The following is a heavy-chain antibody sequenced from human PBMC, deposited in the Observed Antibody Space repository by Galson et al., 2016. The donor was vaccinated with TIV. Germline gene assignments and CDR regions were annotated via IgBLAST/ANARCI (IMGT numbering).Heavy chain of an antibody. CDR3: TTELGYCSCGYCYYFDY. D-gene: IGHD2-15*01. Sequence: SLRLSCAASGFIFSNAWMSWVRQAPGKGLEWVGRIKSNFDGGTTDYAEPVKGRFTISRHDSKNTLFLQMNRLKNEDTAVYYCTTELGYCSCGYCYYFDYWGQGTLVTVSS. CDR2: IKSNFDGGTT. V-gene: IGHV3-15*01. CDR1: GFIFSNAW. J-gene: IGHJ4*02.